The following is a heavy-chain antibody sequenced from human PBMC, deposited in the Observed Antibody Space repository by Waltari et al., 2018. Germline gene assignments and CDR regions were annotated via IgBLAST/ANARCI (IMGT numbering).Heavy chain of an antibody. V-gene: IGHV4-39*01. CDR1: GGSIRSSSYY. D-gene: IGHD1-26*01. J-gene: IGHJ4*02. Sequence: QLQLQESGPGLVKPSETLSLTCTVPGGSIRSSSYYWGWIAQPPGKGLECIGNIDYSGITYYNTSLKSRVTISVDTSKNQFSLKLNSVTAADTAVYYCARLGRNSGSYPSYFDYWGQGTLVTVSS. CDR2: IDYSGIT. CDR3: ARLGRNSGSYPSYFDY.